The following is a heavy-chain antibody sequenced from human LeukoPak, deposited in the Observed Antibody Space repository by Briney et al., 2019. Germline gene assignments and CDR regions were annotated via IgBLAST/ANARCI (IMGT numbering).Heavy chain of an antibody. CDR1: GFTFSSYG. J-gene: IGHJ3*02. CDR2: ISESGTTI. Sequence: PGGSLRLSCAASGFTFSSYGMHWVRQAPGKGLEWVSHISESGTTIYYADSVKGRFTISRDNTKNSLYLQMNSLRAEDTAIYYCARDSQWRAFDIWGQGTMVTVSS. CDR3: ARDSQWRAFDI. V-gene: IGHV3-48*04. D-gene: IGHD6-19*01.